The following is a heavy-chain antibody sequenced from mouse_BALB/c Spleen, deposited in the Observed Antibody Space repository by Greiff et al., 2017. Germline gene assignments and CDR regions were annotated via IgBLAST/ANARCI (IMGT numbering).Heavy chain of an antibody. CDR3: ARSDYYGSSSSGRAMDY. CDR1: GYSFTGYY. Sequence: VQLQQSGPELVKPGASMKISCKASGYSFTGYYMHWVKQSHGKSLEWIGRVNPNNGGTSYNQKFKGKAILTVDKSSSTAYMELRSLTSEDSAVYYCARSDYYGSSSSGRAMDYWGQGTSVTVSS. CDR2: VNPNNGGT. D-gene: IGHD1-1*01. J-gene: IGHJ4*01. V-gene: IGHV1-26*01.